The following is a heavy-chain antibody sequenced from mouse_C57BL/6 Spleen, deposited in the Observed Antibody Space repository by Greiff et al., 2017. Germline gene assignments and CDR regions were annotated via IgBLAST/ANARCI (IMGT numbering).Heavy chain of an antibody. D-gene: IGHD1-1*01. CDR1: GFTFSDYY. Sequence: EVQVVESEGGLVQPGSSMKLSCTASGFTFSDYYMAWVRQVPEKGLEWVANINYDGSSTYYLDSLKSRFIISRDNAKNILYLQMSSLKSEDTATYYCARDRGYGSIWYFDVWGTGTTVTVSS. J-gene: IGHJ1*03. CDR3: ARDRGYGSIWYFDV. V-gene: IGHV5-16*01. CDR2: INYDGSST.